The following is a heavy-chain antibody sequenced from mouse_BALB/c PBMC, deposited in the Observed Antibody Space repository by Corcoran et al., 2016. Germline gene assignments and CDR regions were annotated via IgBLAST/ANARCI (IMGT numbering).Heavy chain of an antibody. D-gene: IGHD1-1*02. CDR1: GYSFTGYY. V-gene: IGHV1-26*01. CDR3: ARPYGPYAMDY. J-gene: IGHJ4*01. Sequence: GTELVKPGASVKISCKASGYSFTGYYMHWVKQSHVKSLEWIGRINPYNGATSYNQNFKDKASLTVDKSSSTAYMELHSLTSEDSAVYYCARPYGPYAMDYWGQGTSVTVSS. CDR2: INPYNGAT.